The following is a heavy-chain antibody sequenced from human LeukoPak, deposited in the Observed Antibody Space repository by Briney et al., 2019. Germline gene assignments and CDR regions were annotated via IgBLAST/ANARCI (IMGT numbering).Heavy chain of an antibody. D-gene: IGHD6-13*01. Sequence: PGGSLRLSCAASAFTFSSYSMNWVRQAPGKGLEWVSSISSSSSYIYYTDSVEGRFTISRDNAKNSLYLQMNSLRAEDTAVYYCASTSSSWFGKDYWGQGTLVTVSS. V-gene: IGHV3-21*01. CDR2: ISSSSSYI. CDR1: AFTFSSYS. J-gene: IGHJ4*02. CDR3: ASTSSSWFGKDY.